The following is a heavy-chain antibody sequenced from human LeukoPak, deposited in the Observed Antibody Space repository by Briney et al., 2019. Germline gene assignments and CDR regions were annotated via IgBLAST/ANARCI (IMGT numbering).Heavy chain of an antibody. CDR1: GFTFKSYA. CDR3: ARRGYSDSSGYDY. V-gene: IGHV3-21*01. J-gene: IGHJ4*02. Sequence: GVPVRLSCATSGFTFKSYAMNWLRQSPGKGLEWVSSISGGSPDIYYGDSLMGRSTISRDNAKNSLYLQINSQRAENTAIYYCARRGYSDSSGYDYWGQGTLVTVAS. CDR2: ISGGSPDI. D-gene: IGHD3-22*01.